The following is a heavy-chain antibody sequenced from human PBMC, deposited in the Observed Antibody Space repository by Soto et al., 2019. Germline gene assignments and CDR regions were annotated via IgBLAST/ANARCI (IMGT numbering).Heavy chain of an antibody. Sequence: SETLSLTCTVSGGSISSGGYYWSWIRQHPGKGLEWIGYIYYSGSTYYNPSLKSRVTISVDTPKNQFSLKLSSVTAADTAVYYCARDRECSGGTCYNYFDYWGQGTLVTVSS. V-gene: IGHV4-31*03. J-gene: IGHJ4*02. CDR2: IYYSGST. CDR1: GGSISSGGYY. CDR3: ARDRECSGGTCYNYFDY. D-gene: IGHD2-15*01.